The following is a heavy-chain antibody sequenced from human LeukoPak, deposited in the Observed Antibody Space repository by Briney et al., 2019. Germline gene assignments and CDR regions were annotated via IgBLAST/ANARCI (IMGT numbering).Heavy chain of an antibody. V-gene: IGHV4-59*01. CDR3: ARVSKDFHGSGDV. CDR2: IYFTGIT. CDR1: GASITRDY. J-gene: IGHJ3*01. Sequence: PSETLSLTCTVSGASITRDYWTWIRQSPGKGLEWIGNIYFTGITHYNPSLRSRVTISLDTSKSQFSLKLTSVTAADTAFYYCARVSKDFHGSGDVWGQGTMVIVSS. D-gene: IGHD3-10*01.